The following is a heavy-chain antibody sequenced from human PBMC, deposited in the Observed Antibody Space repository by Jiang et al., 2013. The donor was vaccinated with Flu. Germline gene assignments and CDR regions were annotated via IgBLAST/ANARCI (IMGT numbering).Heavy chain of an antibody. CDR3: VGFSNYNSGTFWTD. D-gene: IGHD3-10*01. J-gene: IGHJ4*02. V-gene: IGHV6-1*01. Sequence: QTLSLTCAISGDSVSSNNVAWNWIRQSPSRGLEWLGRTYYRSQRYNDYAASVKSRITIKPDTSTNQFTLQLNSVTPEDTAVYYCVGFSNYNSGTFWTDWGQGTHVTVSS. CDR2: TYYRSQRYN. CDR1: GDSVSSNNVA.